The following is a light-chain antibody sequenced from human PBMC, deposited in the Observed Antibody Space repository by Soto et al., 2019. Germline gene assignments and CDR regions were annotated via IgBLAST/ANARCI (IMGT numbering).Light chain of an antibody. CDR3: QQLSNWPPLST. V-gene: IGKV3-11*01. CDR1: QSVISY. Sequence: EIVLTQSPATLSLSPRERATLSCRASQSVISYLAWYQQKPGQAPRLLIYDASNRATGIPARFSGSGSGTDFTLTISSLEPEDFAVYYCQQLSNWPPLSTFGPGTKVDIK. J-gene: IGKJ3*01. CDR2: DAS.